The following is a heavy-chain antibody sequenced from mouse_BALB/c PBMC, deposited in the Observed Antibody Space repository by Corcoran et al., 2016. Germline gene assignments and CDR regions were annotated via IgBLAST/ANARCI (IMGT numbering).Heavy chain of an antibody. J-gene: IGHJ3*01. D-gene: IGHD2-4*01. V-gene: IGHV1S136*01. Sequence: EVQLQQSGPELVKPGASVKMSCKASGYTFTSYVMHWVKQKPGQGLEWIGYINPYNDGTKYNEKFKGKATLTSDKSSSTAYMELSSLTSADSAVYYGARGDYDGTLAWFAYWGQGTLVTVSA. CDR1: GYTFTSYV. CDR3: ARGDYDGTLAWFAY. CDR2: INPYNDGT.